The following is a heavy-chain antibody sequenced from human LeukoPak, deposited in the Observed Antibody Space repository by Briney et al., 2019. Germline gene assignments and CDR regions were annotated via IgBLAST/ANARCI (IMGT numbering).Heavy chain of an antibody. CDR1: GFTFRSYG. CDR2: IRSDGNNK. J-gene: IGHJ4*02. Sequence: GGSLRLSCAASGFTFRSYGMHWVRQAPGKGLEWVAFIRSDGNNKYYTDSVKGRFTISRDNSKNTLYLQMNSLRAEDAAVYYCAKEGKDIVVVPAAKQFDYWGQGTLVTVSS. CDR3: AKEGKDIVVVPAAKQFDY. V-gene: IGHV3-30*02. D-gene: IGHD2-2*01.